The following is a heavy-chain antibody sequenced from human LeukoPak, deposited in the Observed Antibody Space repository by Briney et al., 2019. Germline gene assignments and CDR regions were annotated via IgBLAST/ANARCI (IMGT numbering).Heavy chain of an antibody. D-gene: IGHD1-26*01. CDR1: GDSISSSSYY. CDR3: ARRALGKDWFDP. V-gene: IGHV4-39*01. CDR2: IYYSGKT. J-gene: IGHJ5*02. Sequence: SETLSLTCTVSGDSISSSSYYWGWIRQPPGKGLEWIAIIYYSGKTYYNPSLKSRVSISVDTSNNQFSLKLSSVSAADTAVYYCARRALGKDWFDPWGQETLVTVSS.